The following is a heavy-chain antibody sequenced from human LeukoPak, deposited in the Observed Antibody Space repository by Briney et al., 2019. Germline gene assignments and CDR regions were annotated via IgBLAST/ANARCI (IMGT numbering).Heavy chain of an antibody. CDR1: GGSFSSYY. Sequence: SETLSLTCAVYGGSFSSYYWSWIRQPPGKGLEWIGYIYYSGSTNYNPSLKSRVTISVDTSKNQFSLKLSSVTAADTAVYYCARTSGYSSSWPFDYWGQGTLVTVSS. CDR3: ARTSGYSSSWPFDY. CDR2: IYYSGST. V-gene: IGHV4-59*01. D-gene: IGHD6-13*01. J-gene: IGHJ4*02.